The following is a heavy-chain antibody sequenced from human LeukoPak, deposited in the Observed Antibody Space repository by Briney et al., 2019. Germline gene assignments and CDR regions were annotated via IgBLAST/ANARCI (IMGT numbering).Heavy chain of an antibody. CDR3: ARRGGGSSRMDV. CDR1: GFTFSTNA. J-gene: IGHJ6*02. D-gene: IGHD3-10*01. Sequence: PGGSLRLSCLTSGFTFSTNAMSWVRQAPGKGLEWISGISGSGASTYYADSVKGRFTISRDNAEKSLYLQMSSLRVEDTAVYYCARRGGGSSRMDVWGQGTTVTVSS. V-gene: IGHV3-23*01. CDR2: ISGSGAST.